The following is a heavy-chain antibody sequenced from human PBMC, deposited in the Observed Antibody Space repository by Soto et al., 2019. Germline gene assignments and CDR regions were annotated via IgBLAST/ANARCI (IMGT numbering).Heavy chain of an antibody. Sequence: GASVKVSCKASGYTFTSYDINWVRQATGQGLEWMGWMNPNSGNTGYAQKFQGRVTMTRNTSISTAYMELSSLRSEDTAVYYCARDRFRIAAAGYYYYYGMDVWGQGTTVTVSS. CDR3: ARDRFRIAAAGYYYYYGMDV. CDR1: GYTFTSYD. V-gene: IGHV1-8*01. J-gene: IGHJ6*02. CDR2: MNPNSGNT. D-gene: IGHD6-13*01.